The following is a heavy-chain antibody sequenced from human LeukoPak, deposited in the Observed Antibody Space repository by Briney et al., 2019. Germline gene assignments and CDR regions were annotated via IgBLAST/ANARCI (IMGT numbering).Heavy chain of an antibody. J-gene: IGHJ4*02. CDR3: AKGLTNLGDD. CDR1: GFTFSTYA. D-gene: IGHD3-9*01. V-gene: IGHV3-23*01. CDR2: LSGGGSSA. Sequence: KPGGSLRLSCAASGFTFSTYAMSWVRQAPGKGLEWVSGLSGGGSSAYYADSVKGRFTISRDNSKNTLYLQMNSLRPEDTAVYYCAKGLTNLGDDWGQGTLVTVSS.